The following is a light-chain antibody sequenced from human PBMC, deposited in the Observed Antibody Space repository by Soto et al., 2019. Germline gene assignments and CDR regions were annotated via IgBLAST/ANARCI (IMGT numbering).Light chain of an antibody. CDR2: TAS. Sequence: DIQMTQSPSYMSASVGDRVTITCRASQSISNNLNWFQQKPGKAPNLLIFTASNLQSGVPSRFSGSGSGTDFTLTINSLQPEDFAAYYCQQTFNTPWTFGRGTRVEIK. J-gene: IGKJ1*01. V-gene: IGKV1-39*01. CDR1: QSISNN. CDR3: QQTFNTPWT.